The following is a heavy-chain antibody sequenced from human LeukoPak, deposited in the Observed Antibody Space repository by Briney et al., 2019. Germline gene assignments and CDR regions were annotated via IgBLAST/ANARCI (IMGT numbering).Heavy chain of an antibody. CDR3: ARDFGIAVAGTSMDV. J-gene: IGHJ6*02. CDR1: GFTFSSYA. V-gene: IGHV3-30-3*01. Sequence: GRSLRLSCAASGFTFSSYAMHWVRQAPGKGLEWVAVISYDGSNKYYADSVKGRFTISRDNSKNTLYLQMNSLRAEDTAVYYCARDFGIAVAGTSMDVWGQGTTVTVSS. D-gene: IGHD6-19*01. CDR2: ISYDGSNK.